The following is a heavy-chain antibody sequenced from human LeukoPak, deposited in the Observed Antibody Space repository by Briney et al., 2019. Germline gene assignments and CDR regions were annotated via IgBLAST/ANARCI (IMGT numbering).Heavy chain of an antibody. Sequence: SETLSLTCTVSGASISSGDYFWTWIRQPPGKGLEWIEYVYNNGNAYYNPSLRSRLTISIDTSKNQFSLKVSSGTAADTAVYYCARGIVGAATELDPWGQGTLVTVSS. CDR3: ARGIVGAATELDP. V-gene: IGHV4-30-4*08. CDR2: VYNNGNA. D-gene: IGHD1-26*01. CDR1: GASISSGDYF. J-gene: IGHJ5*02.